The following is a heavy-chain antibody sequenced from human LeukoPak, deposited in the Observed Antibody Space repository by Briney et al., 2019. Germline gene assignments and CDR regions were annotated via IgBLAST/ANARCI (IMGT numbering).Heavy chain of an antibody. CDR2: INAGNGNT. V-gene: IGHV1-3*01. CDR3: ARGPRYYDILTGFDY. J-gene: IGHJ4*02. Sequence: ASVKVSCKASGYTFTSYAMHWVRQAPGQRLEWMGWINAGNGNTKYSQKFQGRVTITRDTSASTAYMELSSLRSEDTAVYYCARGPRYYDILTGFDYWGQGALVTVSS. CDR1: GYTFTSYA. D-gene: IGHD3-9*01.